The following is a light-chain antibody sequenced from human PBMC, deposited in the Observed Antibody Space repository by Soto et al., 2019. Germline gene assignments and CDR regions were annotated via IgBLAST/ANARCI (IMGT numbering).Light chain of an antibody. Sequence: QSVLTQPPSASGTPGQWVTISCSGSSSNIGSNTVNWYQQLPGTAPKLLIYNNNQRPSGVPDRFSGSKSGTSASLAISGLQSEDEADYYCVAWHDSLNGPVFGGGTKLTVL. CDR1: SSNIGSNT. V-gene: IGLV1-44*01. CDR3: VAWHDSLNGPV. J-gene: IGLJ2*01. CDR2: NNN.